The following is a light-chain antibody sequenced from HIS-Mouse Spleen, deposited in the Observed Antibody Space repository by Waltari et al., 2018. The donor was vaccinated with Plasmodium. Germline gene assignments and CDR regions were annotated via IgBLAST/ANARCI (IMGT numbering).Light chain of an antibody. J-gene: IGKJ4*01. CDR1: QSVSSY. V-gene: IGKV3-11*01. Sequence: EIVLTQSPATLSLSPGERATLSCRASQSVSSYLAWYQQKPGQAPRLLNYDASNGATGFPARFSGSGSGTDFALTISSLEPEDFAVYYCQQRSNWPPLTFGGGTKVEIK. CDR2: DAS. CDR3: QQRSNWPPLT.